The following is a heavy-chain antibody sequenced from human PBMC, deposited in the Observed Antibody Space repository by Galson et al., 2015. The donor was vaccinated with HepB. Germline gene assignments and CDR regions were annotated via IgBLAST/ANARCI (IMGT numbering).Heavy chain of an antibody. CDR1: GISFSDYY. CDR3: ATQASSGDYTPYFDY. D-gene: IGHD3-22*01. V-gene: IGHV3-11*06. Sequence: SLRLSCATSGISFSDYYMSWLRQAPGWGREISSYISKGCNYTNYADSVTGRFIISISNAKKSLFLQLNNLRAEDSALYYRATQASSGDYTPYFDYWGQGTLVTVSS. J-gene: IGHJ4*02. CDR2: ISKGCNYT.